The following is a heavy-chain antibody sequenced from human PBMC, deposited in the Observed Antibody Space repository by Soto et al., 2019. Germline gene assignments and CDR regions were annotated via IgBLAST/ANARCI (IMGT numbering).Heavy chain of an antibody. V-gene: IGHV4-30-4*01. Sequence: QVQLQESGPGLVKPSQTLSLSCTLSGDSFSGADYYWSWIRQPPGKGLEWIGYIFHSGSTSYNPSLKSRIALSLDSSKNQFSLNLRSVTAADTAVYYCARGPGYYYGRSGYHFDLWGQGTLVTVSS. J-gene: IGHJ4*02. CDR1: GDSFSGADYY. CDR3: ARGPGYYYGRSGYHFDL. CDR2: IFHSGST. D-gene: IGHD3-22*01.